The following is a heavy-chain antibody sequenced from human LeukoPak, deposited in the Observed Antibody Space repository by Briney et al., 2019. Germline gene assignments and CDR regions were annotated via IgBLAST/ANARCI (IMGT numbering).Heavy chain of an antibody. CDR1: GGSISSYY. Sequence: SETLSLTCTVSGGSISSYYWSWIRQPAGKGLEWIGRIYTSGSTNYNPSLKSRVTMSVDTSKNQFSLKLSSVTAADTAVYYCARERSIAAASYYYYYMDVWGKGTTVTVSS. CDR3: ARERSIAAASYYYYYMDV. D-gene: IGHD6-13*01. CDR2: IYTSGST. V-gene: IGHV4-4*07. J-gene: IGHJ6*03.